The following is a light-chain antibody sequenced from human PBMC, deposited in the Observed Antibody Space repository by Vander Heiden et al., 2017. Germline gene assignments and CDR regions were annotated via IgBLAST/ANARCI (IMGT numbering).Light chain of an antibody. J-gene: IGKJ1*01. V-gene: IGKV2-28*01. Sequence: EIVMTQSPLSLIVIPGEPASISCRSSQSLLHSNGYNYLDWYLQKPGQSPPLLIYLCSTRASGFPYRFSGSGSGRDFTLKISRVEAEDVGVYYCRRPLQTPWTFRHWTNVGI. CDR2: LCS. CDR3: RRPLQTPWT. CDR1: QSLLHSNGYNY.